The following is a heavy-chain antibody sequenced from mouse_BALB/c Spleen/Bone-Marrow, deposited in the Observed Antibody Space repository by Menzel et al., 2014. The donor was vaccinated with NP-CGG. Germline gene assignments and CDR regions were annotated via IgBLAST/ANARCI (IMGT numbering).Heavy chain of an antibody. CDR2: IWAGGST. V-gene: IGHV2-9*02. Sequence: QVQLKQSGPGLVAPSQSLSITCTVSGFSLTSYGVHWVRQPPGKGLEWLGVIWAGGSTNYNSALMSRLSISKGNSKSQVFLKMNSLQTDDTAMYYCARDNYGSRVFDYWGQGTTLTVSS. J-gene: IGHJ2*01. CDR1: GFSLTSYG. D-gene: IGHD1-1*01. CDR3: ARDNYGSRVFDY.